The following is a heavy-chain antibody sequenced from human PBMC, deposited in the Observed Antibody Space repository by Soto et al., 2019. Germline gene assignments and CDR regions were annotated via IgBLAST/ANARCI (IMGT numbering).Heavy chain of an antibody. J-gene: IGHJ3*02. V-gene: IGHV4-30-2*01. D-gene: IGHD4-17*01. CDR3: ARHIHYGDYDDTFDI. CDR1: GGSISSGGYS. CDR2: IYHSGST. Sequence: PSETLSLTCAVSGGSISSGGYSWSWIRQPLGKSLEWIGYIYHSGSTYYNPSLKSRVTISVDRSKNQFSLKLSSVTAADTAVYYCARHIHYGDYDDTFDIWGQGTMVTVSS.